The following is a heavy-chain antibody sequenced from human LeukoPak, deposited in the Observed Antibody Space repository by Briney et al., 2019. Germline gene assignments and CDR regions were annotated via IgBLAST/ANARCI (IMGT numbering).Heavy chain of an antibody. CDR2: ISNNGGYT. J-gene: IGHJ1*01. CDR3: AKDRRLPPWVWRVAEYFQH. CDR1: GFTFSSSA. V-gene: IGHV3-23*01. Sequence: GGSLRLSCAASGFTFSSSAMSWVRQAPGKGLEWVSAISNNGGYTYYADSVQGRFTISRDNSKSTLCLQMNSLRAEDTAVYYCAKDRRLPPWVWRVAEYFQHWGQGTLVTVSS. D-gene: IGHD3-16*01.